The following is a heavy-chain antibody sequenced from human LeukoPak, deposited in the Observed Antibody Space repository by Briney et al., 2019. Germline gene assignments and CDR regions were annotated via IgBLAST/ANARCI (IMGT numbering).Heavy chain of an antibody. CDR3: ARDSGRYGYYMDV. Sequence: GGSLRLSCAASGFTFSSHRMNWVCQAPRQGLEWDSDISRSSSDIHYADSVTGRFTISRDNAKNSVYLQMNSLRVEDTAVYYCARDSGRYGYYMDVWGKGTTVTVSS. CDR1: GFTFSSHR. D-gene: IGHD1-26*01. J-gene: IGHJ6*04. V-gene: IGHV3-48*01. CDR2: ISRSSSDI.